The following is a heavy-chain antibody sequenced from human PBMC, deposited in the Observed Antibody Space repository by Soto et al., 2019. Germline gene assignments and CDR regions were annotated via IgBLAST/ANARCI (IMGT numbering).Heavy chain of an antibody. CDR3: TTDDPINRD. Sequence: EVQLVESGGGLVQAGESLRVSCAASGFTFSNAWMSWVRQAPGKGLEWVGRIKSKTNGGTTDYAAPVKGRFSISRDDSKHTLYLQMNSLKTEDTAVYYCTTDDPINRDWGQGTLVTVSS. J-gene: IGHJ4*02. CDR1: GFTFSNAW. V-gene: IGHV3-15*01. CDR2: IKSKTNGGTT.